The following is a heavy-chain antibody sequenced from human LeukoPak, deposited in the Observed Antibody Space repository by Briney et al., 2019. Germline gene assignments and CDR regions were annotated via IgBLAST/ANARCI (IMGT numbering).Heavy chain of an antibody. CDR1: GFTFTNAW. D-gene: IGHD5-18*01. CDR2: IYSGGST. Sequence: QAGGSLRLSCEASGFTFTNAWMNWVRQAPGKGLEWVSVIYSGGSTYYADSVKGRFTISRDNSKNTLYLQMNSLRAEDTAVYYCARAIQLWSPVFDYWGQGTLVTVSS. J-gene: IGHJ4*02. CDR3: ARAIQLWSPVFDY. V-gene: IGHV3-53*01.